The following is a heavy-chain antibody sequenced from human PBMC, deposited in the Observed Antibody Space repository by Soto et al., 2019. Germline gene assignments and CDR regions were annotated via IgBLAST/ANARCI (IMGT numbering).Heavy chain of an antibody. J-gene: IGHJ4*02. V-gene: IGHV1-69*13. D-gene: IGHD3-16*01. CDR1: GGTFSSFT. Sequence: ASVKVSCKASGGTFSSFTISWVRQAPGQGLEWMGGIIPIYGTANYAQKFQGRVTITADASTRTAYMEMNSLTSEDTAVYYCARVGAWALRNLDYWGQGTRVTVSS. CDR3: ARVGAWALRNLDY. CDR2: IIPIYGTA.